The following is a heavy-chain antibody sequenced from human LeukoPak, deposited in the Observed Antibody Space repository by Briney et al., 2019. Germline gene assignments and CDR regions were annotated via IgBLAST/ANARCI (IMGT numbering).Heavy chain of an antibody. CDR2: ISYDGSNK. CDR3: ATSVI. J-gene: IGHJ4*02. D-gene: IGHD2-21*01. V-gene: IGHV3-30-3*01. CDR1: GFTFSSYA. Sequence: GGSLRLSCAASGFTFSSYAMHWVRQAPGKGLEWVAVISYDGSNKYYADSVKGRFTISRDNAKNSLYLQMNSLRDEDTAVYYCATSVIRGQGTLVTVSS.